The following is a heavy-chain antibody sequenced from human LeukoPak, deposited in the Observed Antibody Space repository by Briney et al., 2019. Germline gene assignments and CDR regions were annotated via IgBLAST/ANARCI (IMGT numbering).Heavy chain of an antibody. CDR3: AIDEPNYAPYDFDY. Sequence: GGSLRLSCAASRFTFSNAWMNWVRQAPGKGLEWVGRIKSKVDGETTDYAAPVKGRFTISRDDSNSMVYLQMNSLKIEDTAVYYCAIDEPNYAPYDFDYWGQGTLFAVSS. D-gene: IGHD4/OR15-4a*01. V-gene: IGHV3-15*01. CDR2: IKSKVDGETT. J-gene: IGHJ4*02. CDR1: RFTFSNAW.